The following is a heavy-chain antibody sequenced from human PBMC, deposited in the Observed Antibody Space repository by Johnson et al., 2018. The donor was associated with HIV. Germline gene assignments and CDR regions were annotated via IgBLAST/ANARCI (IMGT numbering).Heavy chain of an antibody. CDR2: ISSSGSTI. D-gene: IGHD4-17*01. CDR1: GFTFSSYA. Sequence: EVQLLESGGGLVQPGGSLRLSCAASGFTFSSYAMSLVRQAPGKGLEWVSYISSSGSTIYYADSVKGRFTISRDNSKNTLYLQMNSLRAEDTAVYYCARGHDYGYHAFDIWGQGTMVTVSS. CDR3: ARGHDYGYHAFDI. J-gene: IGHJ3*02. V-gene: IGHV3-48*01.